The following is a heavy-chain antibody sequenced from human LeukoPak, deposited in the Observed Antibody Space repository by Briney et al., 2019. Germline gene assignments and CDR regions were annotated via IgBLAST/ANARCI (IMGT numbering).Heavy chain of an antibody. D-gene: IGHD2-15*01. J-gene: IGHJ4*02. CDR2: ISGGGDTT. V-gene: IGHV3-23*01. CDR3: ARGDIVVVALYYFDY. CDR1: GFTFNTYA. Sequence: GGSLRLSCAASGFTFNTYAMSWVRQAPGKGLEWVSSISGGGDTTNYADSVKGRFTISRDNSKNTLYLQMNSLRAEDTAVYYCARGDIVVVALYYFDYWGQGTLVTVSS.